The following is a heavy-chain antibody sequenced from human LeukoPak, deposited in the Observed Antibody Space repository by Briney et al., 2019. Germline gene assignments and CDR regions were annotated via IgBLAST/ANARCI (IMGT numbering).Heavy chain of an antibody. CDR2: IYHSGST. CDR1: GYSISSGYY. V-gene: IGHV4-38-2*02. D-gene: IGHD6-13*01. J-gene: IGHJ4*02. CDR3: ARLGAIAAHNPRDY. Sequence: SKTLSLTCTVSGYSISSGYYWGWIRQPPGKGLEWIGSIYHSGSTYYNPSLKSRVTISVDTSKNQFSLKLSSVTAADTAVYYCARLGAIAAHNPRDYWGQGTLVTVSS.